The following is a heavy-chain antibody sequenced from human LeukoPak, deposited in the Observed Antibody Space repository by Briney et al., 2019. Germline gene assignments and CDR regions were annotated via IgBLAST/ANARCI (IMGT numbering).Heavy chain of an antibody. Sequence: PGGSLRLSCAASGFTVSSNYMSWVRQAPGKGLEWVSAISGSGGSTYYADSVKGRFTISRDNSKNTLYLQMNSLRAEDTAVHYCANDGVGATINYFDYWGQGTLVTVSS. D-gene: IGHD1-26*01. CDR3: ANDGVGATINYFDY. V-gene: IGHV3-23*01. J-gene: IGHJ4*02. CDR2: ISGSGGST. CDR1: GFTVSSNY.